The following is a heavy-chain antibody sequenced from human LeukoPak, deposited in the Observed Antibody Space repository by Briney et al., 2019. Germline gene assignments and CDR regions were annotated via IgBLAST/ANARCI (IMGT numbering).Heavy chain of an antibody. V-gene: IGHV4-4*07. J-gene: IGHJ1*01. D-gene: IGHD3-22*01. Sequence: PSETLSLTCAVSGASISSSYCSWMRQPAGEGLEWVGRISTGGGTTYNPSFKSQVTMSVDISKTQFSLNLTSVTAADTAVYYCARDQTYYVSSGYYYVTYFQHWGQGILVTVSS. CDR3: ARDQTYYVSSGYYYVTYFQH. CDR1: GASISSSY. CDR2: ISTGGGT.